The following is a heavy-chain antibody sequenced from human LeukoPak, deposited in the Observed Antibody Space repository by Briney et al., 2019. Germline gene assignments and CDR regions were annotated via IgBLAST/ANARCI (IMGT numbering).Heavy chain of an antibody. CDR2: MNPNSGNT. D-gene: IGHD3-22*01. Sequence: ASVKVSCKASGYTFTGYYMHWVRQAPGQGLEWMGWMNPNSGNTGYAQKFQGRVTMTRNTSISTAYMELSSLRSEDTAVYYCARVLAVGSSGYYRWGQGTLVTVSS. V-gene: IGHV1-8*02. CDR3: ARVLAVGSSGYYR. J-gene: IGHJ4*02. CDR1: GYTFTGYY.